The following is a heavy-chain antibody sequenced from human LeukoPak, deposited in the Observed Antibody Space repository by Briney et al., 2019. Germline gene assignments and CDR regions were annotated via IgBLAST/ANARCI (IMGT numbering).Heavy chain of an antibody. D-gene: IGHD2-2*01. CDR1: GFTFSSYE. V-gene: IGHV3-48*03. Sequence: GGSLRLSCAASGFTFSSYEMNWVRQAPGKGLEWVSYISSSGSTIYYAHSVKGRFTISRDNAKNSLYLQMNSLRAEDTAVYYCARDRRYCSSTSCSQNNWFDPWGQGTLVTVSS. CDR2: ISSSGSTI. J-gene: IGHJ5*02. CDR3: ARDRRYCSSTSCSQNNWFDP.